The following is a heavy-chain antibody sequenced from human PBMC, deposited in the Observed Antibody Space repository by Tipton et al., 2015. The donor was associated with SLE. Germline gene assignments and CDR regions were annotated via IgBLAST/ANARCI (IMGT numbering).Heavy chain of an antibody. CDR2: IYSGGST. CDR3: ARDRHYYDSSGILE. V-gene: IGHV3-53*05. D-gene: IGHD3-22*01. Sequence: SLRLSCAASGFTVSSNYMSWVRQAPGKGLEWVSVIYSGGSTYYADSVKGRFTISRDNSKNTLYLQMGSLRAEDMAVYYCARDRHYYDSSGILEWGQGTLVTVSS. J-gene: IGHJ4*02. CDR1: GFTVSSNY.